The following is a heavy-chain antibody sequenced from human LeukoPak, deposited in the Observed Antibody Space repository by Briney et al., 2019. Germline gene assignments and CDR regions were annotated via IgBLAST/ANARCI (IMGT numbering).Heavy chain of an antibody. V-gene: IGHV3-9*01. J-gene: IGHJ4*02. CDR2: IAWNSGNT. Sequence: GWSLRLSCAASGFSFDNYAMHWVRQAPGKGLEWVSGIAWNSGNTGFADSVEGRFTISRDNAENSLYLQMNSLRAEDTALYYCAKDMNSYGSGSSYNPWGPFDSWGQGTLVTVSS. CDR1: GFSFDNYA. CDR3: AKDMNSYGSGSSYNPWGPFDS. D-gene: IGHD3-10*01.